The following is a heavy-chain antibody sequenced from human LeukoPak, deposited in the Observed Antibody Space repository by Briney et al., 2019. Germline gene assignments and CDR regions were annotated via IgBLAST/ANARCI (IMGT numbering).Heavy chain of an antibody. J-gene: IGHJ3*02. CDR1: GFTVSSNY. V-gene: IGHV3-66*01. CDR3: ARAVRGVNPAFDI. Sequence: PGGSLRLSCAASGFTVSSNYMSWVRQAPGKGLEWVSVIYSGGSTYYADSVKGRFTISRDNSKNTLYLQMNSLRAEDTAVYYCARAVRGVNPAFDIWGQGTMVTVSS. D-gene: IGHD3-10*01. CDR2: IYSGGST.